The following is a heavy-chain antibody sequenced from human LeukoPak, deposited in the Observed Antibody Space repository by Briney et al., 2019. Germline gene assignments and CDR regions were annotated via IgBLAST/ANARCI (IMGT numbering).Heavy chain of an antibody. V-gene: IGHV4-39*07. D-gene: IGHD6-13*01. Sequence: SETLSLTCTVSGCSISSSSYYWGWIRQPPGKGLEWIGSIYYSGRNYYNPSPKSRVTISVDTSENQFSLKLSSVTDADTAVYYCARSYSSSWYWGAYYYYMDVWGRGTMVTVSS. CDR2: IYYSGRN. CDR1: GCSISSSSYY. CDR3: ARSYSSSWYWGAYYYYMDV. J-gene: IGHJ6*03.